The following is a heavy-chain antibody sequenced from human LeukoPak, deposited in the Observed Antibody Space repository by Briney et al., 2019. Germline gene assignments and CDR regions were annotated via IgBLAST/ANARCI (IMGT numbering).Heavy chain of an antibody. CDR3: ARQNDFRLDY. D-gene: IGHD3-3*01. CDR2: IYPGDSDT. J-gene: IGHJ4*02. CDR1: GCTFSSYW. Sequence: GESLKISFKGSGCTFSSYWIGWVRPMPGKGLEWMGIIYPGDSDTRYSPSLQGQVTISVDTSIGTAYLQWSSLKASDTAIYYCARQNDFRLDYWGQGTLVTVPS. V-gene: IGHV5-51*01.